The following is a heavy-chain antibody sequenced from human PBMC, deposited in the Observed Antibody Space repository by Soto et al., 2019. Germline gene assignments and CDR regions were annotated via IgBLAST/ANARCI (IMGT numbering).Heavy chain of an antibody. CDR3: ARDQGTRYSYGHRDYYGRDG. Sequence: SLSLSCSASGFPFSSYAMHWVRPAPGKGLEWVAVISYDGSNKYYADSVKGRFTISRDNSKNTLYLQMNSLRAEDTAVYYCARDQGTRYSYGHRDYYGRDGWGQGTTVTVS. J-gene: IGHJ6*02. D-gene: IGHD5-18*01. CDR2: ISYDGSNK. V-gene: IGHV3-30-3*01. CDR1: GFPFSSYA.